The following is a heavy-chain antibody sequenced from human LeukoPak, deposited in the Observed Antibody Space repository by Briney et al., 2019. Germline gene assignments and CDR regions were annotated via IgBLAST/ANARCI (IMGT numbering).Heavy chain of an antibody. J-gene: IGHJ4*02. CDR1: GFTFSSYA. V-gene: IGHV3-30*18. CDR2: ISYDGSNK. Sequence: PGGSLRLSCAASGFTFSSYAMHWVRQAPGKGLEWVALISYDGSNKYYADSVKGRFTISRDNSKNTLYLQMNSLRTEDTALYYCAKVGDNWDFDYWGQGTLVTVSS. CDR3: AKVGDNWDFDY. D-gene: IGHD1-1*01.